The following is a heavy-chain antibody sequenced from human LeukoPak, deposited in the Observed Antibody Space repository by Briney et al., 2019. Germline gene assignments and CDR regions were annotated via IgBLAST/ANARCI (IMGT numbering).Heavy chain of an antibody. V-gene: IGHV4-34*01. D-gene: IGHD2-15*01. CDR2: INHSGST. Sequence: SETLSLTCAVYGGSFSGYYWSWIRQPPGKGLEWIGEINHSGSTNYNPSLKSRVTISVDTSKNQFSLKLSSVTAADTAVYYCARGRRGQEGGYCSGGSCYLLDYWGQGTLVTVSS. CDR3: ARGRRGQEGGYCSGGSCYLLDY. J-gene: IGHJ4*02. CDR1: GGSFSGYY.